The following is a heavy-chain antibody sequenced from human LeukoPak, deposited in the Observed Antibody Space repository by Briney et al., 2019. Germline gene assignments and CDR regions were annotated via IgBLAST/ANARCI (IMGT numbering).Heavy chain of an antibody. J-gene: IGHJ4*02. V-gene: IGHV3-21*01. CDR1: AFTFRTYS. CDR2: ISGSTSYI. Sequence: GGSLRLSCVASAFTFRTYSMHWVRQAPGKGLEWVSSISGSTSYIYYADSVRGRFTISRDNAKNSLYLQMNSLRAEYTAVYYCARGSDFVWGSYRPYFDYWGQGTLVTVSS. CDR3: ARGSDFVWGSYRPYFDY. D-gene: IGHD3-16*02.